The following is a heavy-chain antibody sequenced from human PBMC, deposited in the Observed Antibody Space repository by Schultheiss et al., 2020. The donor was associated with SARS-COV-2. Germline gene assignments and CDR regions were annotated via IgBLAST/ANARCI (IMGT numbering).Heavy chain of an antibody. J-gene: IGHJ6*03. CDR1: GGSFSGYY. CDR2: INHSGST. D-gene: IGHD6-13*01. Sequence: SETLSLTCAVYGGSFSGYYWSWIRQPPGKGLEWIGEINHSGSTYYNPSLKSRVTISVDTSKNQFSLKLSSVTAADTAVYYCARHASGSSWNKSYYYYYMDVWGKGTTVTVSS. CDR3: ARHASGSSWNKSYYYYYMDV. V-gene: IGHV4-34*01.